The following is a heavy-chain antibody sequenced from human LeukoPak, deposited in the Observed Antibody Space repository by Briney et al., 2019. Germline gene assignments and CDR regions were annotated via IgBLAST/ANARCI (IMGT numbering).Heavy chain of an antibody. CDR3: ARDRAWNYFDY. CDR1: GFTFSRHG. Sequence: PGRSLRLSCAPSGFTFSRHGMHWVRQAPGRGLEWVTIISNDGSRKYYAHCVEGRFTITRDNTKNTLYLQMDSLRAEDTAVYYCARDRAWNYFDYWGQGTLVTVSS. D-gene: IGHD3-3*01. J-gene: IGHJ4*02. CDR2: ISNDGSRK. V-gene: IGHV3-30*03.